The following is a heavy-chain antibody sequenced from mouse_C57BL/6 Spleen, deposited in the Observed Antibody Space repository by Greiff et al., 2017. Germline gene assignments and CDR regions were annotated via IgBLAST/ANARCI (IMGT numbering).Heavy chain of an antibody. Sequence: VQLQQSGPELVKPGASVKLSCKASGYAFSSSWMNWVKQRPGKGLEWIGRIYPGDGDTHYNGKFKGKATLTADKSSSTSYMQLSSLTSEDSAVYFSARGITTVVDNSYWGQGTTLTVSS. J-gene: IGHJ2*01. CDR3: ARGITTVVDNSY. CDR1: GYAFSSSW. V-gene: IGHV1-82*01. D-gene: IGHD1-1*01. CDR2: IYPGDGDT.